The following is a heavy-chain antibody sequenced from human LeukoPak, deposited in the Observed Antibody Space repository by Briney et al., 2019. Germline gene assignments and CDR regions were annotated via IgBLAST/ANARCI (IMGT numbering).Heavy chain of an antibody. J-gene: IGHJ6*02. Sequence: SETLSLTCTVSGGSISSYYWSWIRQPPGKALEWIGYIYYTGTTKYNPSLKSRATISLDTSKNQFSLKLTSVTAADTALFFCARGYDIDVWGQGTTVTVSS. CDR2: IYYTGTT. V-gene: IGHV4-59*01. CDR3: ARGYDIDV. CDR1: GGSISSYY.